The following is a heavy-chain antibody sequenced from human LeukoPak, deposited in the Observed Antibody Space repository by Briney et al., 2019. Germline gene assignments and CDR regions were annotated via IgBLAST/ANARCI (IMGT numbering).Heavy chain of an antibody. V-gene: IGHV3-23*01. D-gene: IGHD3-10*02. CDR2: ISGSGDST. Sequence: GGSLRLSCAASGFTFSSYAMNWVRQAPGKGLEWGSAISGSGDSTYYADSVKGRFTISRDNSKNTLYLQMNSLRAEDTAVYYCAELGITMIGGVWGKGTTVTISS. CDR3: AELGITMIGGV. CDR1: GFTFSSYA. J-gene: IGHJ6*04.